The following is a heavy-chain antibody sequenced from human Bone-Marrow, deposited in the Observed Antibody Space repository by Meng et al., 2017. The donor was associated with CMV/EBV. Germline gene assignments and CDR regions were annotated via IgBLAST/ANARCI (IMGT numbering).Heavy chain of an antibody. CDR1: GFTFSSYE. CDR3: AKDAARVYSTVIHY. D-gene: IGHD4-17*01. Sequence: GESLKISCAASGFTFSSYEMNWVRQAPGKGLEWVSYISSSGSTIYYADSVKGRFTISRDNSKSTLYLQMNSLRSEDTAVYYCAKDAARVYSTVIHYWGQGTLVTGYS. J-gene: IGHJ4*02. V-gene: IGHV3-48*03. CDR2: ISSSGSTI.